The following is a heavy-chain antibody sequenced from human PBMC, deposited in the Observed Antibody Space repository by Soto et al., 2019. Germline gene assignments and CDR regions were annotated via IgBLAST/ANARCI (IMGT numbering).Heavy chain of an antibody. CDR1: GFTFDDYA. D-gene: IGHD6-19*01. CDR2: ISWNSGSI. V-gene: IGHV3-9*01. J-gene: IGHJ4*02. CDR3: AKDMGSSGWYLVYSDY. Sequence: PGGSLRLSCAASGFTFDDYAMHWVRQAPGKGLEWVSGISWNSGSIGYADSVKGRFTISRDNAKNSLYLQMNSLRAEDTALYYCAKDMGSSGWYLVYSDYWGQGXLVTVSS.